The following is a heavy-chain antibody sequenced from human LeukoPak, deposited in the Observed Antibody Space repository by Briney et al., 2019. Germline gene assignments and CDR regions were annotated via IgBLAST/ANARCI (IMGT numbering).Heavy chain of an antibody. CDR1: GFTFSSYA. J-gene: IGHJ4*02. Sequence: GGSLSPSWAASGFTFSSYAIHWVRQAPGKGLGWVAVISYDGSNKYYADSVKGRFTISRDNSKNTLYLQMNSLRVEDTAVYYCARDADIVATTLRHAGFDYWGQGTLVTVSS. CDR3: ARDADIVATTLRHAGFDY. CDR2: ISYDGSNK. D-gene: IGHD5-12*01. V-gene: IGHV3-30*01.